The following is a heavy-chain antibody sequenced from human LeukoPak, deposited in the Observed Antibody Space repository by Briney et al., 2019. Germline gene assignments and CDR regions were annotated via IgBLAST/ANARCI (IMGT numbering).Heavy chain of an antibody. CDR1: GFAFSDFY. CDR3: ARDALGSYDY. D-gene: IGHD3-10*01. V-gene: IGHV3-11*01. Sequence: SGGSLRLSCAASGFAFSDFYMFWIRQAPGKGLEWISYISNSGSTLYYAASVKGRFPIPRDNDKHLLYLQMNSLRADDTAVYYCARDALGSYDYWGQGTLVTVSS. J-gene: IGHJ4*02. CDR2: ISNSGSTL.